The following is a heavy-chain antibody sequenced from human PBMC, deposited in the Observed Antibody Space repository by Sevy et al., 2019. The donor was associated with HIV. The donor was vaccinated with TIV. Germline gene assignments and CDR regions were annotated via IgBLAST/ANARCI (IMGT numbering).Heavy chain of an antibody. CDR2: ISGSGDNT. CDR3: AKCLYTRMDADCYYYMDV. CDR1: GFTFSSYA. V-gene: IGHV3-23*01. J-gene: IGHJ6*03. D-gene: IGHD3-16*01. Sequence: GGSLRLSCAASGFTFSSYATSWVRQAPGKGLEWVSTISGSGDNTFYADSAKGRFTISRDNSKNTLYLQMNSLRAEDTAVYYCAKCLYTRMDADCYYYMDVWGKGTTVTVSS.